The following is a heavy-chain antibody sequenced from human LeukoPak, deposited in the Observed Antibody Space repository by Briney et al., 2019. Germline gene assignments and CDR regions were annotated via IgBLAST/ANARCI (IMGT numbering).Heavy chain of an antibody. CDR2: INPSGGST. D-gene: IGHD2-15*01. CDR1: GYTFTSYG. V-gene: IGHV1-46*03. CDR3: ARVALPYCSGGSCYSYYYYGMDV. Sequence: ASVKVSCKASGYTFTSYGISWVRQAPGQGLEWMGIINPSGGSTSYAQKFQGRVTMTRDTSTSTVYMELSSLRSEDTAVYYCARVALPYCSGGSCYSYYYYGMDVWGQGTTVTVSS. J-gene: IGHJ6*02.